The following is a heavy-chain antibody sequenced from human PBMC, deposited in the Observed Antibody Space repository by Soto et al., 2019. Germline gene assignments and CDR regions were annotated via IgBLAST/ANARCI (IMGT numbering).Heavy chain of an antibody. V-gene: IGHV1-69*02. CDR3: ARTVDAYEDYYYMDV. Sequence: GASVKVSCKASGGTFSSYTISLVRQAPGQGLEWMGRIIPILGITNYAQKFQGRVTITADKSTSTAYMELSSLRSEDTAVYYCARTVDAYEDYYYMDVWGKGTTVTVSS. CDR2: IIPILGIT. D-gene: IGHD4-17*01. J-gene: IGHJ6*03. CDR1: GGTFSSYT.